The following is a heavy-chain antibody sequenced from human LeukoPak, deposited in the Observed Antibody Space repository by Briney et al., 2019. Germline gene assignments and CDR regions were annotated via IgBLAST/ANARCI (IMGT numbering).Heavy chain of an antibody. CDR1: GGSFSGYY. Sequence: SETLALTCAVYGGSFSGYYWSWIRQPPGKGLEWIGEINHSGSTNYNPSLKSRVTISVDTSKNQFSLKLSSVTAADTAVYYCASSTPWIQLWYGRDYWGQGTLVTVSS. V-gene: IGHV4-34*01. CDR3: ASSTPWIQLWYGRDY. J-gene: IGHJ4*02. D-gene: IGHD5-18*01. CDR2: INHSGST.